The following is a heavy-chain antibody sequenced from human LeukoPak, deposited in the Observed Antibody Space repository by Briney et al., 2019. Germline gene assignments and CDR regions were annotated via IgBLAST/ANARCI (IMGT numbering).Heavy chain of an antibody. D-gene: IGHD3-10*01. CDR2: INTDGSST. CDR3: ARGIIYNNYYFDD. J-gene: IGHJ4*02. V-gene: IGHV3-74*01. Sequence: GGSLRLSCAASGFTFTNYWMHWVRHAPGKGLVWVSRINTDGSSTNFADSVKGRFTISRDNARNTLYLQMNSLRAEDTAVYYCARGIIYNNYYFDDWGQGTLVTVSS. CDR1: GFTFTNYW.